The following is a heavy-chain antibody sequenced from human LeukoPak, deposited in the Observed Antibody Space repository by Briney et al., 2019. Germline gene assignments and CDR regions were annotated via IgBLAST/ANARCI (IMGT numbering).Heavy chain of an antibody. CDR3: ARVFSESGGKVLAVRWFDP. CDR1: GYRFSDYY. CDR2: INTDSGDA. J-gene: IGHJ5*02. Sequence: ASVKVSCTTSGYRFSDYYIHWVRQGPGRGLEWMGRINTDSGDAALAQNFQDRVSMTMDTSISTAYMELTGLRFDDTAVYFCARVFSESGGKVLAVRWFDPWGQGTLVTVSS. D-gene: IGHD1-26*01. V-gene: IGHV1-2*06.